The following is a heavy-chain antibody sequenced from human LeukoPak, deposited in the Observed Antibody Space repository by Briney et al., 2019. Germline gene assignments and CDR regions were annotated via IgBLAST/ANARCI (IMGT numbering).Heavy chain of an antibody. J-gene: IGHJ4*02. Sequence: ASVKVSCKASGYTFSSYGISWVRQAPGQGLEWMGWINPNSGGTNYAQKFQGRVTMTSDTSINTAYMELSRLRSDDTAVYYCARGTVIFSLDYWGQGTLVTVSS. D-gene: IGHD3-10*01. V-gene: IGHV1-2*02. CDR3: ARGTVIFSLDY. CDR1: GYTFSSYG. CDR2: INPNSGGT.